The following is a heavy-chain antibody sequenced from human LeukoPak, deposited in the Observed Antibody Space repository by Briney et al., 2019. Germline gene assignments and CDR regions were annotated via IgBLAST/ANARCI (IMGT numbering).Heavy chain of an antibody. Sequence: SAKVSCKASGGTFSSYAISWVRQAPGQGLEWMGRIIPIFGTANYAQKFQGRVTITTGESTSTAYMELSSLRSEDTAVYYCAREGGYYGSGSYNWFDPWGQGTLVTVSS. J-gene: IGHJ5*02. D-gene: IGHD3-10*01. CDR1: GGTFSSYA. CDR3: AREGGYYGSGSYNWFDP. V-gene: IGHV1-69*05. CDR2: IIPIFGTA.